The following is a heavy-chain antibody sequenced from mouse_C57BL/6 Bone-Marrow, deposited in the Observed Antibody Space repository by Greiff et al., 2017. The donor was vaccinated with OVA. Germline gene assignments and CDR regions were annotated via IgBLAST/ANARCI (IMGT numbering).Heavy chain of an antibody. CDR3: ARLTTVVATDYAMDY. J-gene: IGHJ4*01. V-gene: IGHV5-17*01. CDR2: ISSGSSTI. CDR1: GFTFSDYG. D-gene: IGHD1-1*01. Sequence: EVNVVESGGGLVKPGGSLKLSCAASGFTFSDYGMHWVRQAPEKGLEWVAYISSGSSTIYYADTVKGRFTISRDNAKNTLFLQMTSLRSDDTAMYYCARLTTVVATDYAMDYWGQGTSVTVSS.